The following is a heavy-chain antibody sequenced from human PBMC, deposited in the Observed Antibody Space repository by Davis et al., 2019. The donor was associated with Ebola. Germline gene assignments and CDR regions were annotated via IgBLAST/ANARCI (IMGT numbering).Heavy chain of an antibody. J-gene: IGHJ3*02. CDR1: GLTFSNYG. CDR3: AKTCVPVAGTGDAFDI. D-gene: IGHD6-19*01. Sequence: GESLKIPCAASGLTFSNYGMHWVRQAPGKGLECVAVISNNDGSNKYYADSVKGRFTISRDNSKNTLYLQINSLRPEEKAVYYCAKTCVPVAGTGDAFDIWGQGTMVIVAS. V-gene: IGHV3-30*18. CDR2: ISNNDGSNK.